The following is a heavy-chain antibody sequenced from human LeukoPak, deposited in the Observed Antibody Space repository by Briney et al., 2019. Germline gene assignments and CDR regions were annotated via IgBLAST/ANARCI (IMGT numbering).Heavy chain of an antibody. J-gene: IGHJ5*02. Sequence: ASVKVSCKASGYTFSGYYMHWVRQAPGQGLEWMGWINPDTGGTKYAQKFQGRVTMTRDTSINTAYMELSSLISDDTAVYYCARDWYSSSFNWFDPWGQGTLVTVSS. CDR2: INPDTGGT. D-gene: IGHD6-13*01. CDR1: GYTFSGYY. CDR3: ARDWYSSSFNWFDP. V-gene: IGHV1-2*02.